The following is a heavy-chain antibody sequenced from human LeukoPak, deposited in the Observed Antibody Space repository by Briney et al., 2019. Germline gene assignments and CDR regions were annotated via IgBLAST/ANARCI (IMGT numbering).Heavy chain of an antibody. V-gene: IGHV1-46*01. J-gene: IGHJ4*02. CDR3: ARASARLTPFDY. CDR2: INPSGGSP. Sequence: ASVKVSCKASGYTFTSYYMHWVRQAPGQGLEWMGIINPSGGSPSYAQKFQGRVTMTRDTSTSTVYMELSSLRSEDTAVYYCARASARLTPFDYWGQGTLVTVSS. CDR1: GYTFTSYY.